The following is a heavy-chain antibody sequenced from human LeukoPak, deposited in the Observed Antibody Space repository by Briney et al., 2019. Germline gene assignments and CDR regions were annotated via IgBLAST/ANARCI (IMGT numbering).Heavy chain of an antibody. J-gene: IGHJ6*03. Sequence: ASVKVSCKASGYTFTGYYMHWVRQAPGQGLEWMGWINPNSGGTNYAQKFQGRVTMTRDTSISTAYMELSRLRSDDTAVSYCATAIGIAAPYYYYYYMDVWGKGTTVTVSS. V-gene: IGHV1-2*02. CDR1: GYTFTGYY. CDR3: ATAIGIAAPYYYYYYMDV. D-gene: IGHD6-6*01. CDR2: INPNSGGT.